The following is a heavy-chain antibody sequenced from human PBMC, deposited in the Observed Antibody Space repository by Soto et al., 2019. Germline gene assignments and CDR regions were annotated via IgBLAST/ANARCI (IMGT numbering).Heavy chain of an antibody. J-gene: IGHJ6*02. Sequence: SVKVSCKASGGTFSSYAISWVRQAPGQGLEWMGGIIPIFGTANYAQKFQGRVTITADESTSTAYMELSSLRSEDTAVYYCARSIYYYDSSGYFASPWDYYYYHGMDVWGQGTTVTVSS. CDR3: ARSIYYYDSSGYFASPWDYYYYHGMDV. V-gene: IGHV1-69*13. CDR1: GGTFSSYA. D-gene: IGHD3-22*01. CDR2: IIPIFGTA.